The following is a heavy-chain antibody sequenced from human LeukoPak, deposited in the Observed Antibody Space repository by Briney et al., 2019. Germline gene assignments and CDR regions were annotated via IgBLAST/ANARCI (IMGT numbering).Heavy chain of an antibody. J-gene: IGHJ4*02. CDR2: INPNSGGT. Sequence: ASVKVSCKASGYTFTGYYMHWVRQAPGQGLEWMGWINPNSGGTNYAQKFQGRVTMTRDTSISTAYMELSRLRSDDTAVYYCARDWDYYDSSGYYYWGQGTLVTVSS. CDR1: GYTFTGYY. D-gene: IGHD3-22*01. V-gene: IGHV1-2*02. CDR3: ARDWDYYDSSGYYY.